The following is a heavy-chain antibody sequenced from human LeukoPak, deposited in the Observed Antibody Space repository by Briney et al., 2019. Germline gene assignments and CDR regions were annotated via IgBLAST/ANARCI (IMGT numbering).Heavy chain of an antibody. J-gene: IGHJ6*03. CDR3: ARGGFGELLYDYYYYYMDV. CDR1: GYTFTSYG. CDR2: ISAYNGNT. Sequence: ASVKVSCKASGYTFTSYGISWVRHAPGQGLEWMGWISAYNGNTNYAQKLQGRVTMTTDTSTSTAYMELRSLRSDDTAVYYCARGGFGELLYDYYYYYMDVWGKGTTVTVSS. V-gene: IGHV1-18*01. D-gene: IGHD3-10*01.